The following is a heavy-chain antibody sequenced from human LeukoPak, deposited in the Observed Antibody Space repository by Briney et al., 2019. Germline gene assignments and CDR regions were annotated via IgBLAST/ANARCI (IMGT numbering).Heavy chain of an antibody. CDR2: INSDGSST. Sequence: PGGSLRLSCAASGFTFSSYWMHWVRQAPGKGLVRVSRINSDGSSTSYADSVKGRFTISRDNAKNTLYLQMNSLRAEDTAVYYCARVLSKRYCSSTSCYSARLNWFDPWGQGTLVTVSS. D-gene: IGHD2-2*01. J-gene: IGHJ5*02. CDR1: GFTFSSYW. V-gene: IGHV3-74*01. CDR3: ARVLSKRYCSSTSCYSARLNWFDP.